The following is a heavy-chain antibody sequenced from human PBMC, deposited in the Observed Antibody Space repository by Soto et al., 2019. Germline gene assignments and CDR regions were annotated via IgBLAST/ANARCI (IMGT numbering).Heavy chain of an antibody. D-gene: IGHD3-3*01. Sequence: QVQLQESGPGLVKPSETLSLTCTVSGGSISSYYWSWIRQPPGKGLEWIGYIYYSGSTNYNPSLKSRVTISVDTSKNQFSLKLSSVTAADTAVYYCARSYYDFWSGYQQLYNWFDPWGQGTLVTVSS. CDR2: IYYSGST. CDR3: ARSYYDFWSGYQQLYNWFDP. J-gene: IGHJ5*02. V-gene: IGHV4-59*01. CDR1: GGSISSYY.